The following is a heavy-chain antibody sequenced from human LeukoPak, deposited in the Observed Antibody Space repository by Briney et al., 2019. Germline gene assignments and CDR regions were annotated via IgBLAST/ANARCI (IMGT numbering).Heavy chain of an antibody. V-gene: IGHV3-20*04. J-gene: IGHJ4*02. D-gene: IGHD1-26*01. Sequence: GGSLRLSCAASGFIFDDYGMSWVRQAPEKGLEWVSGINWNGGSTGYADSVKGRFTISRDNAKNSLYLQMNSLRAEDTALYYCARAHYSGSFGYWGQGTLVTVSS. CDR3: ARAHYSGSFGY. CDR2: INWNGGST. CDR1: GFIFDDYG.